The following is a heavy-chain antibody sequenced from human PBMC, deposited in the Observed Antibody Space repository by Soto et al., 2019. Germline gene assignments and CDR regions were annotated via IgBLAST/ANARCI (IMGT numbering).Heavy chain of an antibody. J-gene: IGHJ4*02. CDR2: INWDSSKT. D-gene: IGHD6-19*01. CDR3: VKEAGTVYFEH. Sequence: GGSLRLSCAASGFTFDDYTIHWVRQAPGKGLEWVSLINWDSSKTYYADSVKGRFAITRDNSKNSLFLQMNSLRTEDTALYYCVKEAGTVYFEHWGQGALVTVSS. V-gene: IGHV3-43*01. CDR1: GFTFDDYT.